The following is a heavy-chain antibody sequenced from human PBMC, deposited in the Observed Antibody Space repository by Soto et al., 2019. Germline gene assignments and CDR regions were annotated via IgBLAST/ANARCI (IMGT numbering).Heavy chain of an antibody. V-gene: IGHV4-34*09. CDR2: IYHSGRT. J-gene: IGHJ4*02. D-gene: IGHD2-15*01. CDR1: GGSFSGYY. CDR3: ARWVEVSLDYFDS. Sequence: PSETLSLTCAVYGGSFSGYYWTWIRQPPGKGLEWIGHIYHSGRTYYNPSLKSRVTISVDTSKNQFSLNLSSVTAADTAVYYCARWVEVSLDYFDSWGQGTPVTVSS.